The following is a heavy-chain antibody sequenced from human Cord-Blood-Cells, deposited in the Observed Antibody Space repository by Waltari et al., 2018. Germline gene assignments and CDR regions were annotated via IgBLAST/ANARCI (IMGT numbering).Heavy chain of an antibody. CDR2: IIPIFGTA. CDR3: ASWRPRIAAAGRQHQEYYYGMDV. Sequence: QVQLVQSGAEVKKPGSSVKVSCKASGGTFSSYAISWVRQAPGQGLEWMGGIIPIFGTANYAQKCQGRVTITADKSTSTAYMELSSLRSEDTAVYYCASWRPRIAAAGRQHQEYYYGMDVWGQGTTVTVSS. D-gene: IGHD6-13*01. J-gene: IGHJ6*02. V-gene: IGHV1-69*06. CDR1: GGTFSSYA.